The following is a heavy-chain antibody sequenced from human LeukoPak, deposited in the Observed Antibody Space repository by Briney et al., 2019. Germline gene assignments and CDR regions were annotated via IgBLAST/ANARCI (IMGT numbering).Heavy chain of an antibody. V-gene: IGHV4-38-2*02. CDR1: GYSISSGYY. J-gene: IGHJ5*02. Sequence: PSETLSLTCTVSGYSISSGYYWGWIRQPPGKGLEWIGSIYHSGSTYYNPSLKSRVTISVDTSKNQFSLKLSSVTAADTAVYYCARLAVRSVSFGELPNWFDPWGQGTLVTVSS. CDR2: IYHSGST. D-gene: IGHD3-10*01. CDR3: ARLAVRSVSFGELPNWFDP.